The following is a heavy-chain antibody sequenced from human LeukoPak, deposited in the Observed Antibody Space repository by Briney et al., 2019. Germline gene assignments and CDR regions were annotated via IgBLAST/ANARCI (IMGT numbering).Heavy chain of an antibody. CDR3: VREHDWGDIGY. V-gene: IGHV4-61*01. CDR1: GGSVSSGTYY. J-gene: IGHJ4*02. Sequence: SETLSLTCTVSGGSVSSGTYYCSWIRQPPGKELEWIGYISYIGNTNYNPSLKSRVTISKDTSKNQFSLKLSSVTAADTAVYYCVREHDWGDIGYWGQGTLVTVSS. D-gene: IGHD4-17*01. CDR2: ISYIGNT.